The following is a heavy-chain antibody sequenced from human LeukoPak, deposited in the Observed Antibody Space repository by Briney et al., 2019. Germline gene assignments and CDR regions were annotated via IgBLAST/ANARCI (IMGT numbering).Heavy chain of an antibody. J-gene: IGHJ3*02. CDR3: ARHCCSAPSKRVFDI. Sequence: SETLSLTCTVSGGSISSSSYYWGWIRQPPGKGLEWIGSIYYSGSTYYNSSLKSRVTISVDTSKNQFSLKLSSVTAADTAVYHCARHCCSAPSKRVFDIWGQGTMVTVSS. V-gene: IGHV4-39*01. D-gene: IGHD2-15*01. CDR2: IYYSGST. CDR1: GGSISSSSYY.